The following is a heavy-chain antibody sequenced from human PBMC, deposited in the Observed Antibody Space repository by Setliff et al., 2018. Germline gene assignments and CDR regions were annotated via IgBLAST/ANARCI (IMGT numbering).Heavy chain of an antibody. Sequence: SVKVSCKASGYTFTTYAMSWMRQAPGQRLEWMGWNSVYAREFQGRVTMTIDTPTSTAYMELRSLRSDDTAVYYCARGPPDFVVVPAAAKFDYWGPGTLVTVSS. V-gene: IGHV1-18*01. D-gene: IGHD2-2*01. CDR2: NSV. J-gene: IGHJ4*02. CDR3: ARGPPDFVVVPAAAKFDY. CDR1: GYTFTTYA.